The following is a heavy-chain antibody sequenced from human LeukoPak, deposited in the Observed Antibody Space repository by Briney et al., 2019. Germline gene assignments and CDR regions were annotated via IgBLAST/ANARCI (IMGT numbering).Heavy chain of an antibody. D-gene: IGHD3-3*01. J-gene: IGHJ4*02. CDR2: ISGSGGST. CDR3: AKPRGGLRFLEWLLYWDY. CDR1: GFTFSSYA. V-gene: IGHV3-23*01. Sequence: GGSLRLSCAASGFTFSSYAMSGVRQAPGKGLEWVSAISGSGGSTYYADSVKGRFTISRDNSKNTLYLQMTSLRAEDTAVYYCAKPRGGLRFLEWLLYWDYWGQGTLVTVSS.